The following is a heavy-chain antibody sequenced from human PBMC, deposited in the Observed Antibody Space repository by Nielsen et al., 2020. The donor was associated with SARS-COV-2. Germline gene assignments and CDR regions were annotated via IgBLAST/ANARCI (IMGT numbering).Heavy chain of an antibody. V-gene: IGHV3-30*18. Sequence: GGSLRLSCAASGFTFSTYGMHWVRQAPGKGLEWVAAISYDGSNEYYVDSVKGRFTISRDNSKNTLYLQMSSLREEDTAVYYCAKDWTAIVVVPSGGVDYWGQGTRVTVSS. CDR2: ISYDGSNE. D-gene: IGHD2-15*01. CDR1: GFTFSTYG. J-gene: IGHJ4*02. CDR3: AKDWTAIVVVPSGGVDY.